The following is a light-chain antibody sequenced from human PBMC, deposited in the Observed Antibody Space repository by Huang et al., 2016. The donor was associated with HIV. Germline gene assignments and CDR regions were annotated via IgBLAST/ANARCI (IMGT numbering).Light chain of an antibody. CDR3: QQSYSALSS. Sequence: IQMTQSPTSLSASVGDRVSIVCRASQSITTYLNWYQQKPGKAPKLLISSASTLHSGVPSRFSGSGFGTEFTLTIRGLQRDDFATYYCQQSYSALSSFGPGTRL. V-gene: IGKV1-39*01. CDR1: QSITTY. CDR2: SAS. J-gene: IGKJ5*01.